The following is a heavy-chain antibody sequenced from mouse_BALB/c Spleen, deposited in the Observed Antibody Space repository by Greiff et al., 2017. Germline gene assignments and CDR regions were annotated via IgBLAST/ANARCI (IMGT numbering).Heavy chain of an antibody. Sequence: VQLQQSGAELVKPGASVKLSCKASGYTFTSYDIDWVRQRPEQGLEWIGWIFPGDGSTNYNEKFKGKATFTADTSSNTAYMEISSLTSEDSAVYYCARSTMITTGFAYWGQGTLVTVSA. D-gene: IGHD2-4*01. CDR3: ARSTMITTGFAY. V-gene: IGHV1-85*01. CDR1: GYTFTSYD. J-gene: IGHJ3*01. CDR2: IFPGDGST.